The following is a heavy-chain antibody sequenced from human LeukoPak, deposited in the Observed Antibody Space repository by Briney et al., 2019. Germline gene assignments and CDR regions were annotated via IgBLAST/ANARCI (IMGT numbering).Heavy chain of an antibody. CDR2: ISSSSSYI. CDR3: ARSSSYYTADYFDN. V-gene: IGHV3-21*01. Sequence: PGGSLRLSCAASGFTFSSYSMNWVRQAPGKGLEWVSSISSSSSYIYYADSVKGRFTISRDNAKNSLYLQMNTLRADDTAVYYCARSSSYYTADYFDNWGQGTLVTVSS. CDR1: GFTFSSYS. J-gene: IGHJ4*02. D-gene: IGHD2-2*01.